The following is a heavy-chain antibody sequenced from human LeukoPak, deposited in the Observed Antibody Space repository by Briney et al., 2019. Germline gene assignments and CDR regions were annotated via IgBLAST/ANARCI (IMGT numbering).Heavy chain of an antibody. CDR3: ARGTVGYCSGGSCQGWFDP. CDR1: GGSIGRTGYY. D-gene: IGHD2-15*01. Sequence: SETLSLTCTVSGGSIGRTGYYWGWIRQPPGKGLEWIGNIYYSGSTYYNPSLKSRVTISVDRSKNQFSLKLSSVTAADTAVYYCARGTVGYCSGGSCQGWFDPWGQGTLVTVSS. J-gene: IGHJ5*02. CDR2: IYYSGST. V-gene: IGHV4-39*07.